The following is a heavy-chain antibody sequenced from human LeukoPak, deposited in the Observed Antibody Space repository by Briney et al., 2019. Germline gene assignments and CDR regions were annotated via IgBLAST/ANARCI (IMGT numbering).Heavy chain of an antibody. CDR3: ARDHDYGDYDL. CDR1: GFTFSDYY. D-gene: IGHD4-17*01. Sequence: GGSLRLSCAASGFTFSDYYISWIRQAPGKGPEWVAYISSSGVSIFYADSVKSRLSISRDNTKKLAYLQMNSLRAEDTAVYYCARDHDYGDYDLWGQGTVVIVSS. CDR2: ISSSGVSI. J-gene: IGHJ5*02. V-gene: IGHV3-11*04.